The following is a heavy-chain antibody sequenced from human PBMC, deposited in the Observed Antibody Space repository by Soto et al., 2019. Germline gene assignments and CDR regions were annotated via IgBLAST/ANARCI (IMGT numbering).Heavy chain of an antibody. D-gene: IGHD6-6*01. Sequence: ASVKVSCKASGGTFSSYAISWVRQAPGQGLEWMGGIIPIFCTANYAQKFQGRVTITADESTSTAYMELSSLRSEDTAVYYCARYGAARPGYYCGMDVWGQGTTVTVS. V-gene: IGHV1-69*13. J-gene: IGHJ6*02. CDR1: GGTFSSYA. CDR3: ARYGAARPGYYCGMDV. CDR2: IIPIFCTA.